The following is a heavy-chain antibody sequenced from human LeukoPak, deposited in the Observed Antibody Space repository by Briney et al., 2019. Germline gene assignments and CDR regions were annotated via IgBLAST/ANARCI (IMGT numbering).Heavy chain of an antibody. CDR1: GFTFSSYA. CDR3: ARDGGAVTDY. Sequence: GGSLRLSCAASGFTFSSYAMHWVRQAPGKGLEYVSAISSNGGSTYYANSVKGRFTISRDNSKNTLYLQMGSLRAEDMAVYYCARDGGAVTDYWGQGTLVTVSS. D-gene: IGHD3-16*01. CDR2: ISSNGGST. V-gene: IGHV3-64*01. J-gene: IGHJ4*02.